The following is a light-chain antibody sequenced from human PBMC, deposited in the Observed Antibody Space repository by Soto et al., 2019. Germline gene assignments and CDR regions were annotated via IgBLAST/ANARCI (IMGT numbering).Light chain of an antibody. J-gene: IGKJ1*01. V-gene: IGKV1-5*03. CDR3: QQYDTYPWT. CDR1: QSVNSW. CDR2: QAS. Sequence: DIQMTQSPSTLSASVGDRVTITCRASQSVNSWLAWHQQGPGKAPKLLIYQASTLESGVPSRFSGSGSGTELTLTISSLQPDDVATYYCQQYDTYPWTSGQGTRVEIK.